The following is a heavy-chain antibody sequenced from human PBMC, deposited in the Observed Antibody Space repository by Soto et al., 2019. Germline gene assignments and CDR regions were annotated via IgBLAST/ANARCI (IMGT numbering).Heavy chain of an antibody. Sequence: EVQLVESGGGLVQPGRSLRLSCAASGFTFDDSAMHWVRRVPGKGLEWVSIISWNSNIIGYADSVKGRFTISRANAKNSRYLQINRLRPEDTALYYCAKGGPDGFCSGGRCYFDYWGQGTLVNVSS. V-gene: IGHV3-9*01. CDR1: GFTFDDSA. CDR2: ISWNSNII. J-gene: IGHJ4*02. CDR3: AKGGPDGFCSGGRCYFDY. D-gene: IGHD2-15*01.